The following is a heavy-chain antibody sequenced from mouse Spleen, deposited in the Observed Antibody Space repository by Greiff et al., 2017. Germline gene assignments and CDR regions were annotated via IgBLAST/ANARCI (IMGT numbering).Heavy chain of an antibody. Sequence: QVHVKQSGPELVKPGASVKLSCKASGYTFTSYDINWVKQRPGQGLEWIGWIYPRDGSTKYNEKFKGKATLTVDTSSSTAYMELHSLTSEDSAVYFCATYDWFAYWGQGTLVTVSA. D-gene: IGHD2-12*01. CDR2: IYPRDGST. CDR1: GYTFTSYD. V-gene: IGHV1-85*01. J-gene: IGHJ3*01. CDR3: ATYDWFAY.